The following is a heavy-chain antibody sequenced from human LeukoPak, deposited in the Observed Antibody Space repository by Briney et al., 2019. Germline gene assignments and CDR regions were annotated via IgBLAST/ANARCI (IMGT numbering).Heavy chain of an antibody. D-gene: IGHD2-15*01. V-gene: IGHV3-30*04. J-gene: IGHJ3*02. CDR2: ISNDGKDK. CDR3: ARDEYFGNPGSDAFDI. Sequence: PGGSLRLSRAASGFTLGNYAMHWVRQAPAKGLECVAVISNDGKDKYHADSVKGRFPISRDNPKNTLYLQMYILRAEDTAVYFCARDEYFGNPGSDAFDIWGQGTRVTVSS. CDR1: GFTLGNYA.